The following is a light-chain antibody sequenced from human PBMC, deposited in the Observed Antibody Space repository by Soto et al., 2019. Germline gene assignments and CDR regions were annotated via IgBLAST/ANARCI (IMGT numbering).Light chain of an antibody. CDR1: QSISSY. CDR3: QQSYITPHT. CDR2: AAS. J-gene: IGKJ5*01. Sequence: DIQMTKYPYSLSASLGDRFTITCRASQSISSYLNWYQQKPGKAPKLLIYAASSLQSGVPSRFSGSGSGTDFTLTISSLQPEDFETYYCQQSYITPHTFGQGRRLEIK. V-gene: IGKV1-39*01.